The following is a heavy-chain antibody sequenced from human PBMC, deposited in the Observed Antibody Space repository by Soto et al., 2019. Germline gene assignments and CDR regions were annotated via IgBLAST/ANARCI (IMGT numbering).Heavy chain of an antibody. J-gene: IGHJ5*02. D-gene: IGHD4-17*01. CDR2: IIPIFGTA. CDR1: GGTFSSYA. CDR3: ARSPPRGVTTGRWFDP. V-gene: IGHV1-69*01. Sequence: QVQLVQSGAEVKKPGSSVKVSCKASGGTFSSYAISWVRQAPGQGLEWMGGIIPIFGTANYAQKFQGRVTITADESTSTAYMELSSLRSEDTAVYYCARSPPRGVTTGRWFDPWGQGPLVTVSS.